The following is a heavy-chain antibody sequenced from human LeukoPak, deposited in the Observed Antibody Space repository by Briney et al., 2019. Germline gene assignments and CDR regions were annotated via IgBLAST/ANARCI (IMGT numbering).Heavy chain of an antibody. CDR1: GFTFSSYW. V-gene: IGHV3-7*01. Sequence: GGSLRLSRAASGFTFSSYWMNWVRQAPGKGLEWVAIIKQDGTETFYVDSVKGRFTISRDNVKNSLYLQMNSLRIEDAAVYYCMGGRGWLPENWGQGTLVTVSS. J-gene: IGHJ4*02. CDR3: MGGRGWLPEN. D-gene: IGHD3-22*01. CDR2: IKQDGTET.